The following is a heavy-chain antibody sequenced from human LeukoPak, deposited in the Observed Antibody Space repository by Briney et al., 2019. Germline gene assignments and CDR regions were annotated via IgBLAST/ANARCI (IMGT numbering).Heavy chain of an antibody. Sequence: GGSLRLSCAASGFTFSDYYMSWIRQASGKGLEWVSYISSSGSTIYYADSVKGRFTISRDNAKNSLYLQMNSLRAEDTAVYYCARDNPLALRYFQHWGQGTLVTVSS. CDR3: ARDNPLALRYFQH. CDR2: ISSSGSTI. J-gene: IGHJ1*01. CDR1: GFTFSDYY. V-gene: IGHV3-11*04.